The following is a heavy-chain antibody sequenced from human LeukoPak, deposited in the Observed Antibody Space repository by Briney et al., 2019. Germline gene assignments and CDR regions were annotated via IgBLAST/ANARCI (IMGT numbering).Heavy chain of an antibody. CDR3: ARAYYHDTSSYQGFDF. CDR1: GYTSTNFG. J-gene: IGHJ4*02. D-gene: IGHD3-22*01. V-gene: IGHV1-18*01. Sequence: ASVKVSCKASGYTSTNFGFTWVRQAPGQGLEWMGWISAYNGNTDYAQKLQGRVTMTTDTSTSTAYMELRSLRSDDTAVYFCARAYYHDTSSYQGFDFWGQGTLVTVSS. CDR2: ISAYNGNT.